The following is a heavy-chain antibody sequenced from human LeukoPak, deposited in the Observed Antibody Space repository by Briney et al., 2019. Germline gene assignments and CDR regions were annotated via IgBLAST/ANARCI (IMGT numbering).Heavy chain of an antibody. V-gene: IGHV4-39*07. J-gene: IGHJ3*02. Sequence: PSETLSLTCTVSGGSISSSSYYWGWIRQPPGKGLEWIGSIYYSGSTYYNPSLKSRVTISVDTSKNQFSLKLSSVTAADTAVYYCARDKGSGWYRGAFDIWGQGIMVTVSS. CDR2: IYYSGST. CDR1: GGSISSSSYY. D-gene: IGHD6-19*01. CDR3: ARDKGSGWYRGAFDI.